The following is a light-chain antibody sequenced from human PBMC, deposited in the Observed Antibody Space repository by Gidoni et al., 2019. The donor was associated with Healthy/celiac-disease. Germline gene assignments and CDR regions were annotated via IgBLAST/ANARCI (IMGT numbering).Light chain of an antibody. CDR2: EVS. CDR3: SSYTSSSTWV. CDR1: SSDVGGYNY. Sequence: QSALTQPASVSGSPGQSITISCTGTSSDVGGYNYVSWYQQHPGKAPKLMIYEVSNRPSGVSNRFSGSKSGNTASLTISGLQAEDEADCYCSSYTSSSTWVFGGGTELTVL. J-gene: IGLJ3*02. V-gene: IGLV2-14*01.